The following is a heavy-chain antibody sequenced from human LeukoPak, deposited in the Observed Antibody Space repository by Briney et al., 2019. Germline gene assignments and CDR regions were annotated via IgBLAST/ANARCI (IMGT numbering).Heavy chain of an antibody. J-gene: IGHJ4*02. CDR1: GFTFSSFG. V-gene: IGHV3-33*01. CDR2: IWYDGSSK. D-gene: IGHD3-16*02. CDR3: ARDFELSH. Sequence: GGSLRLSCAASGFTFSSFGMHWVRQAPGKGLEWVALIWYDGSSKHYADSVRGRFTISRDNSKNTLYLQMNSLRAEDTAVYYCARDFELSHWGQGTLVTVSS.